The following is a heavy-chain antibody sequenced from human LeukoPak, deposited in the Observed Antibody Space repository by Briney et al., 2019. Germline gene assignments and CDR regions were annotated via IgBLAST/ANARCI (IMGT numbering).Heavy chain of an antibody. CDR1: GYSLTNYW. CDR3: ARQGLRAYFGY. Sequence: PWESPKTSRSGPGYSLTNYWIGRVRQMPREGLGWMGIIYHGDSDTRYSPSFQGQVTISANKSISPAYLQWSSLKASDTAMYYCARQGLRAYFGYWGQGTLVTVSS. J-gene: IGHJ4*02. CDR2: IYHGDSDT. D-gene: IGHD4-17*01. V-gene: IGHV5-51*01.